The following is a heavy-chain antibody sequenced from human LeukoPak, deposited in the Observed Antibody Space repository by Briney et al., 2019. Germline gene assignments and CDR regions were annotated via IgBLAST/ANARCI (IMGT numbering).Heavy chain of an antibody. J-gene: IGHJ4*02. CDR2: IMYDASKT. CDR3: ETDGHDFGY. Sequence: GGSLRLSCAASGFAFDNYAIHWVRQAPGKGLEWVAGIMYDASKTYYADSVKDRFTISRDNSKSMLYLEMDSLRAEDTAMYYCETDGHDFGYWGQGTLVIVSS. V-gene: IGHV3-30*04. CDR1: GFAFDNYA.